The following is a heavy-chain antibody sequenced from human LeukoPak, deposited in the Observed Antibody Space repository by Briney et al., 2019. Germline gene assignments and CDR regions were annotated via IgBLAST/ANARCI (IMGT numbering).Heavy chain of an antibody. J-gene: IGHJ3*02. Sequence: SETLSLTCTVSGGSISSGSYYWSWIRQPAGKGLEWIGRIYTSGSTNYNPSLKSRVTISVDTSKNQFSLKLSSVTAADTAVYYCARGTFDAFDIWGQGTMVTVSS. CDR2: IYTSGST. CDR3: ARGTFDAFDI. CDR1: GGSISSGSYY. D-gene: IGHD1-1*01. V-gene: IGHV4-61*02.